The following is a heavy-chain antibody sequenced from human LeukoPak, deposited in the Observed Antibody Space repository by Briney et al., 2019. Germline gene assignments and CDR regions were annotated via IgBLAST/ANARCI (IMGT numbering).Heavy chain of an antibody. CDR3: ARGSIVVVPAAKRHNWFDP. J-gene: IGHJ5*02. CDR1: GASISSYY. CDR2: INHSGST. Sequence: PSETLSLTCTVSGASISSYYWSWVRQPAGKGLEWIGEINHSGSTNYNPSLKSRVAISVDTSKNQFSLKLSSVTAADTAVYYCARGSIVVVPAAKRHNWFDPWGQGTLVTVSS. V-gene: IGHV4-34*01. D-gene: IGHD2-2*01.